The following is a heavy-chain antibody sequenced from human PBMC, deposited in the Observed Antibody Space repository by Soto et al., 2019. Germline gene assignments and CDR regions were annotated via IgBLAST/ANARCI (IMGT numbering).Heavy chain of an antibody. J-gene: IGHJ4*02. Sequence: EVQLLESGGGLVQPGGSLRLSCAASGFTFSSYAMSWVRQAPGKGLEWVSAISGSGGSTYYADSVKGRFTISRDNSKNTLYLQMNSLRAEDTAVYYCAKGWRSRGVGVYYVDYWGQGTLVTVSS. V-gene: IGHV3-23*01. CDR2: ISGSGGST. D-gene: IGHD3-16*01. CDR1: GFTFSSYA. CDR3: AKGWRSRGVGVYYVDY.